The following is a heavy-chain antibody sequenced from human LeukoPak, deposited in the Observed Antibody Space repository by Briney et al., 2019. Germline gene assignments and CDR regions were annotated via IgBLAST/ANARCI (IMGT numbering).Heavy chain of an antibody. CDR3: ARGDSSSWYYFEY. Sequence: ASVKVSCKASGYTFTGYYVHWVRQAPGQGLEWMGWINPNSGGTNYAQKFQGRVTMTRDTSISTAYMELSSLRSDDTAVYYCARGDSSSWYYFEYWGQGTLVTVSS. CDR2: INPNSGGT. J-gene: IGHJ4*02. V-gene: IGHV1-2*02. CDR1: GYTFTGYY. D-gene: IGHD6-13*01.